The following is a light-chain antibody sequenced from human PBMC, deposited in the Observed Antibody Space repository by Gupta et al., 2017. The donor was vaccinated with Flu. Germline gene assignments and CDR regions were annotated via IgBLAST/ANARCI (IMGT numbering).Light chain of an antibody. CDR2: DDI. Sequence: APGQTARITCGGNNIGSKSVHWYQQKPSQAPVLVVSDDIDRPSGIPERFSGSNSGNTATLTISRVEAGDGADYYCQVCDSSSDHVVFGGGTKLTVL. V-gene: IGLV3-21*02. CDR1: NIGSKS. CDR3: QVCDSSSDHVV. J-gene: IGLJ2*01.